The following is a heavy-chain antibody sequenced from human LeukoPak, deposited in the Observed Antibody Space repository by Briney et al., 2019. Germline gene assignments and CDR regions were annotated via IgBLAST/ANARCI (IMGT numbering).Heavy chain of an antibody. CDR2: INWNGGST. Sequence: PGGSLRLSCAASGFTFDDYGMSWVRQAPGKGLEWVSGINWNGGSTGYADSVKGRFTISRDNAKNSLYLQMNSLRAEDTALYYCARGGEYDSSGYSAFDIWGQGTLVTVSS. CDR3: ARGGEYDSSGYSAFDI. D-gene: IGHD3-22*01. V-gene: IGHV3-20*04. J-gene: IGHJ4*02. CDR1: GFTFDDYG.